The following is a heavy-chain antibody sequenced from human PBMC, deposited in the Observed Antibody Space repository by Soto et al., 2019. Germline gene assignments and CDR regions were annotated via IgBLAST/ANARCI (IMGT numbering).Heavy chain of an antibody. CDR3: AKAPIPAAGPAVMGGEA. CDR1: GFTFSSYA. Sequence: EVQLLESGGGLVQPGGSLRLSCAASGFTFSSYAMSWVRQAPGKGLEWVSAISGSGGSTYYADSVKGRFTISRDNSKNTLYLQMNGRRAEDRAVYYCAKAPIPAAGPAVMGGEAWAQGPLVPVSS. J-gene: IGHJ5*02. D-gene: IGHD6-13*01. CDR2: ISGSGGST. V-gene: IGHV3-23*01.